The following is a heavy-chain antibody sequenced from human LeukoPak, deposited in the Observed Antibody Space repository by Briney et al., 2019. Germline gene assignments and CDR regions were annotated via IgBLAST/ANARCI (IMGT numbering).Heavy chain of an antibody. CDR1: GFTFSSYG. V-gene: IGHV3-30*02. CDR3: ARAIRDTALYDAFDI. Sequence: GGSLRLSCAASGFTFSSYGMHWVRQAPGKGLEWVAFIRYDGSNKYYADSVKGRFTISRDNAKNTLYLQMNSLRAEDTAVYYCARAIRDTALYDAFDIWGQGTMVTVSS. J-gene: IGHJ3*02. CDR2: IRYDGSNK. D-gene: IGHD5-18*01.